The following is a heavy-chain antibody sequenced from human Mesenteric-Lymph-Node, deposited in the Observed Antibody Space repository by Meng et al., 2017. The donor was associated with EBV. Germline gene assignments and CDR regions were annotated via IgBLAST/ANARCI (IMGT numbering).Heavy chain of an antibody. CDR1: GYTFSSYS. Sequence: QVPVVESGSGVKKAGPSVKVSCNAFGYTFSSYSSTWVRQAPGQGLEWMGWISVHTGNTNYAQKLQDRVTMTTDTSTNTAYMELRSLRSDDTAVYFCARVADHYGSGSYDTWGQGTLVTVSS. CDR3: ARVADHYGSGSYDT. CDR2: ISVHTGNT. J-gene: IGHJ5*02. V-gene: IGHV1-18*01. D-gene: IGHD3-10*01.